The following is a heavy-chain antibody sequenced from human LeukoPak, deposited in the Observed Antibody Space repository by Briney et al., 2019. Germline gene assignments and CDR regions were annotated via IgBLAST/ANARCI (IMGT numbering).Heavy chain of an antibody. CDR2: ISAYNGNT. D-gene: IGHD6-13*01. CDR3: ARARIAAAGRSNFDY. J-gene: IGHJ4*02. V-gene: IGHV1-18*01. Sequence: ASVKVSCKASGYTFTSYGISWVRQAPGQGLEWMGWISAYNGNTNYAQKLQGRVTMTTDTSTSTAYMELRSLRSDDTAVYYCARARIAAAGRSNFDYWGQGTLVTVSS. CDR1: GYTFTSYG.